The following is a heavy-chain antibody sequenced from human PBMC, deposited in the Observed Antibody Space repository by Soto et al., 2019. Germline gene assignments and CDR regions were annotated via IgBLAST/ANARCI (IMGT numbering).Heavy chain of an antibody. CDR3: ARHFTVTTEHFDY. J-gene: IGHJ4*02. Sequence: QLQLQESGPGLVKPSETPSLTCTVSGGSISSSSYYWGWIRQPPGKGLEWIGSIYYSGSTYYNPSLKSRVTISVDTSKNQFSLKLSSVTAADTAVYYCARHFTVTTEHFDYWGQGTLVTVSS. CDR1: GGSISSSSYY. CDR2: IYYSGST. D-gene: IGHD4-17*01. V-gene: IGHV4-39*01.